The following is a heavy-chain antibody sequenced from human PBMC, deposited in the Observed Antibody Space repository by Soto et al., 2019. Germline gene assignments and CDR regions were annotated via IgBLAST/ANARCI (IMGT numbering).Heavy chain of an antibody. CDR2: IIPTFGTA. V-gene: IGHV1-69*01. D-gene: IGHD6-13*01. J-gene: IGHJ6*02. CDR3: ARVSAAGYYYYYGMDV. CDR1: GGTFSSYA. Sequence: QVQLVQSGAEVKKPGSSVKVSCKASGGTFSSYAISWVRQAPGQGLEWMGGIIPTFGTANDAQKFQGRVTITADDSTSTAYMELSSLRSEDTAVYYCARVSAAGYYYYYGMDVWGQGTTVTVSS.